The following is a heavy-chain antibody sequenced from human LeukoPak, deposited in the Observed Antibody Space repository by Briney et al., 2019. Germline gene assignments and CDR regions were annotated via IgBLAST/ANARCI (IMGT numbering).Heavy chain of an antibody. Sequence: SETLSLTCAVSGASIRSSTNWWSWVRQPPGKGLEWIGEILRSGSTNYNPSLKSRVTMSADKSKNQFSLNLRSVTAADTAVYYCLYGGNSGDWVYWGQGTLVTVSS. CDR3: LYGGNSGDWVY. CDR2: ILRSGST. CDR1: GASIRSSTNW. J-gene: IGHJ4*02. V-gene: IGHV4-4*02. D-gene: IGHD4-23*01.